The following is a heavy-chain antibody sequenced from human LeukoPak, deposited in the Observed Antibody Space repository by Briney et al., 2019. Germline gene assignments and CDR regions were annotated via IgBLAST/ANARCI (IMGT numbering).Heavy chain of an antibody. CDR2: ISSNGGST. Sequence: PGGSLRLSCAASGFTFSSYAMHWVRQAPGKGLEYVSAISSNGGSTYYANSVEGRFTISRDNSKSTLYLQMGSLRAEDMAVYYCARARHGDYVSWFDPWGQGTLVTVSS. J-gene: IGHJ5*02. D-gene: IGHD4-17*01. V-gene: IGHV3-64*01. CDR3: ARARHGDYVSWFDP. CDR1: GFTFSSYA.